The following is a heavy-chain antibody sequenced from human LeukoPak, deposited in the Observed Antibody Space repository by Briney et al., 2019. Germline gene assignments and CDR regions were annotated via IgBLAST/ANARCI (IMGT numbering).Heavy chain of an antibody. V-gene: IGHV3-33*01. J-gene: IGHJ3*01. CDR3: ARDWQQLFAFDV. D-gene: IGHD6-13*01. Sequence: GGSLRLSCVAPGFTFGSYGIHWVRQAPGKELEWVAFIWYDGSNKYYGESVKGRVTISRDNSKNTVYLHMNSLRVEDTALYYCARDWQQLFAFDVWGQGTMVTVSS. CDR2: IWYDGSNK. CDR1: GFTFGSYG.